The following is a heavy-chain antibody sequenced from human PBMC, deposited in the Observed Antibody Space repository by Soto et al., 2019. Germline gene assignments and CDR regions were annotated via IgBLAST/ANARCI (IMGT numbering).Heavy chain of an antibody. CDR2: ISGSGAST. CDR3: AKEAGGGTAMVTSYFDY. D-gene: IGHD5-18*01. Sequence: EVQLLESGGGLVQPGGSLRLSCAASGITFSSYVLSWVRQAPGMGLEWVSSISGSGASTYYADSVKGRFTISRDTSKSTLYLHLSSLRADDSAIYYCAKEAGGGTAMVTSYFDYWGQGALVSVS. J-gene: IGHJ4*02. V-gene: IGHV3-23*01. CDR1: GITFSSYV.